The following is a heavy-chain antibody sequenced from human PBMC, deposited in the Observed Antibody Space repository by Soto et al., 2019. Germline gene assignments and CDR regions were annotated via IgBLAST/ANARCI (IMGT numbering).Heavy chain of an antibody. CDR1: GFTFSSYW. D-gene: IGHD2-15*01. V-gene: IGHV3-74*01. J-gene: IGHJ5*02. CDR3: ARGLEYCSGGSCFNWFDP. CDR2: INSDGSST. Sequence: PGGSLRLSCAASGFTFSSYWMHWVRQAPVKVLVWVSRINSDGSSTSYADSVKGRFTISRENAKNSLYLQMNSLRAGDTAVYYCARGLEYCSGGSCFNWFDPWGQGT.